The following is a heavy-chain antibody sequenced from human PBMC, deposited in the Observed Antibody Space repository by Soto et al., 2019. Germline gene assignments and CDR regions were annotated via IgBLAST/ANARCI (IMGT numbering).Heavy chain of an antibody. J-gene: IGHJ6*02. CDR3: AREDDGGDILAV. CDR1: WGSIIGDDYR. V-gene: IGHV4-30-4*08. Sequence: SLLKSLSCTVSWGSIIGDDYRCTCIRKSPGKGLEWIGDIHHSGSILYNPSLKSRVTISVDTSKNQFSLHLTSVTAAYTALYFCAREDDGGDILAVWGQRTTVTVSS. CDR2: IHHSGSI. D-gene: IGHD2-21*02.